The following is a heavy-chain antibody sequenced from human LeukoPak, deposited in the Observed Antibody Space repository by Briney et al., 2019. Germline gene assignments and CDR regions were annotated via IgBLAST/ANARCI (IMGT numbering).Heavy chain of an antibody. CDR2: IYHSGST. D-gene: IGHD3-22*01. CDR1: GYSISSGYY. J-gene: IGHJ3*02. CDR3: ASMSQYYYDSSGSDFDI. V-gene: IGHV4-38-2*02. Sequence: SETLSLTCTVSGYSISSGYYWGWIRPPPGKGLEWIGSIYHSGSTYYNPSLKSRVTISVDTSKNQFSLKLSSVTAADTAVYYCASMSQYYYDSSGSDFDIWGEGTMVTVSS.